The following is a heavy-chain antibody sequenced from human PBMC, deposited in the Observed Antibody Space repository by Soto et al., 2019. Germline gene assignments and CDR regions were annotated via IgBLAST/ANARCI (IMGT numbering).Heavy chain of an antibody. Sequence: GGSLRLSCAASGFTFSSYGMHWVRQAPGKGLEWVAVIWYDGSNKYYADSVKGRFTISRDNSKNTLYLQMNSLRAEDTAVYYCASTGYCSSTSCLYYFDYWGQGTLVTVSS. J-gene: IGHJ4*02. CDR1: GFTFSSYG. V-gene: IGHV3-33*01. CDR2: IWYDGSNK. D-gene: IGHD2-2*01. CDR3: ASTGYCSSTSCLYYFDY.